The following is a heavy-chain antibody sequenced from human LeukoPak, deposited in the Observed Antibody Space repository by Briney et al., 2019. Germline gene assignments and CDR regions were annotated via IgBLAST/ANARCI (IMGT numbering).Heavy chain of an antibody. CDR1: GFTVSSNY. Sequence: PGGSLRLSCAASGFTVSSNYMSWVRQAPGKGLEWVSVIYSGGSTYYADSVKGRFTISRDNSKNTLYLQMNSLRAEDTAVYYCARVRRDYVLIYFDYWGQETLVTVSS. CDR2: IYSGGST. J-gene: IGHJ4*02. D-gene: IGHD4-17*01. V-gene: IGHV3-66*01. CDR3: ARVRRDYVLIYFDY.